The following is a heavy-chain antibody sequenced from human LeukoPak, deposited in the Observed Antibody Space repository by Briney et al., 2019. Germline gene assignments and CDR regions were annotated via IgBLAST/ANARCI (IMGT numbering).Heavy chain of an antibody. V-gene: IGHV1-3*01. D-gene: IGHD2-2*01. CDR1: GYTFTSYA. Sequence: GASVKVSCTASGYTFTSYAMHWVRQAPGQRLEWMGWINAGNGNTKYSQKFQGRVTITRDTSASTAYMELSSLRSEDTAVYYCARGVGYCSSTSCYAYNWFDPWGQGTLVTVSS. CDR3: ARGVGYCSSTSCYAYNWFDP. CDR2: INAGNGNT. J-gene: IGHJ5*02.